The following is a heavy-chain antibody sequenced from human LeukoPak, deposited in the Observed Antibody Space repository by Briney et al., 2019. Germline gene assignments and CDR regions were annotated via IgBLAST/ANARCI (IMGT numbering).Heavy chain of an antibody. Sequence: ASVKVSCKASGYTFTSYDINWVRQATGQGLEWMGWMNPNSGNTGYAQKFQGRVTMTRNISISIAYMELSSLRSEDTAVYYCARQVGGYYYYGMDVWGQGTTVTVSS. CDR2: MNPNSGNT. CDR1: GYTFTSYD. J-gene: IGHJ6*02. CDR3: ARQVGGYYYYGMDV. V-gene: IGHV1-8*01. D-gene: IGHD2-15*01.